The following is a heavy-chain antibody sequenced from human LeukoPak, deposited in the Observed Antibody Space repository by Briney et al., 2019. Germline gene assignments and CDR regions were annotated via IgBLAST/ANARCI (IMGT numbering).Heavy chain of an antibody. J-gene: IGHJ4*02. D-gene: IGHD3-22*01. Sequence: GASVKVSCKTSGYTFTGYYMHWVRQAPGQGLEWMGWINPNSGGTNYAQKFQGRVTMTRDTSISTAYMELSRLRSDDTAVYYCAAGYDSSGYAPLCFDYWGQGTLVTVSS. V-gene: IGHV1-2*02. CDR2: INPNSGGT. CDR1: GYTFTGYY. CDR3: AAGYDSSGYAPLCFDY.